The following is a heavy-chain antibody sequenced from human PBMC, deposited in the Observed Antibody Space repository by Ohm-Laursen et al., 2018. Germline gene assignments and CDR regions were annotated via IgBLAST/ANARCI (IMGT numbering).Heavy chain of an antibody. CDR3: ARDNTTQH. CDR1: GFTFSSYS. Sequence: ESLRISCKASGFTFSSYSMNWVRQAPGKGLEWVSSISSSIIYIYYADSVKGRFTISRDNAKNSLYLQMNSLRAEDTAVYYCARDNTTQHWGQGTLVTVSS. CDR2: ISSSIIYI. D-gene: IGHD2/OR15-2a*01. V-gene: IGHV3-21*01. J-gene: IGHJ1*01.